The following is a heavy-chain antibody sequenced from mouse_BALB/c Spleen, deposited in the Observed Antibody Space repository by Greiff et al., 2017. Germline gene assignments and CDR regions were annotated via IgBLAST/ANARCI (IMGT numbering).Heavy chain of an antibody. CDR1: GYSITSDYA. CDR3: AAYCRAFYAMDY. CDR2: ISYSGST. Sequence: VQLKESGPGLVQPSQSLSLTCTVTGYSITSDYAWYLILQFPGNLLEWMGYISYSGSTFYNPSLKSRNSITRDTSKNPFFLQLNTVTTEDTATYYCAAYCRAFYAMDYWGQGTAVTVAS. D-gene: IGHD2-14*01. J-gene: IGHJ4*01. V-gene: IGHV3-2*02.